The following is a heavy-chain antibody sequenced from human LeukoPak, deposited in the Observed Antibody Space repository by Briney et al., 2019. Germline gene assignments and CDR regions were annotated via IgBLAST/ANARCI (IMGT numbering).Heavy chain of an antibody. CDR3: ARDSLRYCSSTSCSSGGY. D-gene: IGHD2-2*01. V-gene: IGHV1-18*01. CDR1: GYTFTSYG. J-gene: IGHJ4*02. Sequence: ASVTVSCTASGYTFTSYGISWVRQAPGQGLEWMGWISAYNGNTNYAQKLQGRVTMTTDTSTSTAYMELRSLRSDDTAVYYCARDSLRYCSSTSCSSGGYWGQGTLVTVSS. CDR2: ISAYNGNT.